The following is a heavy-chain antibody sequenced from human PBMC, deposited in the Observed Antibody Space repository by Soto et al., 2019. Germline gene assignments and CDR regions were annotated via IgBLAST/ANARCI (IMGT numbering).Heavy chain of an antibody. Sequence: GGSLRLSCAASGFTFSSYGMHWVRQAPGKGLEWVAVISYDGSNKYYADSVKGRFTISRDNSKNTLYLQMNSLRAEDTAVYYCAKEESRYYDSSGPVRYYFDYWGQGTLVTVSS. CDR3: AKEESRYYDSSGPVRYYFDY. J-gene: IGHJ4*02. D-gene: IGHD3-22*01. V-gene: IGHV3-30*18. CDR2: ISYDGSNK. CDR1: GFTFSSYG.